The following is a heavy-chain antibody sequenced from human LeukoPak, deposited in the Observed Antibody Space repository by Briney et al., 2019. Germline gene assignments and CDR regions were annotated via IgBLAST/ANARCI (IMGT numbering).Heavy chain of an antibody. D-gene: IGHD6-13*01. Sequence: GRSLRLSCAASGFTFSSYAMHWVRQAPGKGLEWVAVISYDGSNKYYADSVKGRFTISRDNSKNTLYLQMNSLRAEDTAVYYCARGGPGSSWYWGQGTLVTVSS. J-gene: IGHJ4*02. CDR3: ARGGPGSSWY. CDR1: GFTFSSYA. CDR2: ISYDGSNK. V-gene: IGHV3-30-3*01.